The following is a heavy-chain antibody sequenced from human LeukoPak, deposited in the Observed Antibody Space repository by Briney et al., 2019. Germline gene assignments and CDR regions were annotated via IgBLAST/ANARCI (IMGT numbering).Heavy chain of an antibody. CDR1: GFTFRSDW. D-gene: IGHD4-17*01. J-gene: IGHJ6*02. CDR3: AKFRIDYGDYYYYGMDV. CDR2: INPDGSAT. V-gene: IGHV3-7*03. Sequence: GGSLRLSCAASGFTFRSDWMSWVRQSPEKGLEWAANINPDGSATYYVDSVKGRFIISRDNTKNSLYLQMNSLRAEDTAVYYCAKFRIDYGDYYYYGMDVWGQGTTVTVSS.